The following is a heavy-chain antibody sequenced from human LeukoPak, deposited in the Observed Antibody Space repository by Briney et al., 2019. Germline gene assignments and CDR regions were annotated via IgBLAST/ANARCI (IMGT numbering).Heavy chain of an antibody. V-gene: IGHV3-33*01. D-gene: IGHD3-16*01. J-gene: IGHJ4*02. Sequence: GGSLRLSCAASGLSFSNYGMHWVRQAPGKGLEWVAVIWYDGSNKYYADSVKGRFTISRDNSKNTLYVQMGSLRAEDTAVYYCARSNNGGWGYCDYWGQGSLVTVSS. CDR1: GLSFSNYG. CDR3: ARSNNGGWGYCDY. CDR2: IWYDGSNK.